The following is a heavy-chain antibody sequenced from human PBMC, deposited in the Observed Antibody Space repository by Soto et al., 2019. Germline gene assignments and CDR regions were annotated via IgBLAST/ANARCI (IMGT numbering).Heavy chain of an antibody. CDR3: ATSDTVTSFNASSS. D-gene: IGHD4-17*01. CDR1: GGSISSSNW. Sequence: QVQLQESGPGLVNPWGTLSLTCAVSGGSISSSNWWSWVRQPPGKGLEWIGEIYHSGSTNYNPSLKSRLTISVDKSKNQFSLQLSSVTAADTAIYFCATSDTVTSFNASSSWGQGTLATVSS. J-gene: IGHJ5*02. V-gene: IGHV4-4*02. CDR2: IYHSGST.